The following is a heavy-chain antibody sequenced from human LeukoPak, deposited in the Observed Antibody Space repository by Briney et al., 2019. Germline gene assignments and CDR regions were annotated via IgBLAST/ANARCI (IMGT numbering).Heavy chain of an antibody. CDR3: ARVLGYCSGGSCYGYFDY. CDR2: IYHSGST. V-gene: IGHV4-38-2*02. Sequence: PSETLSLTCTVSGYSISSGYYWGWIRQPPGKGLEWIGSIYHSGSTYYNPSLKSRVTISVDTSKNQFSLKLSSVTAVDTAVYYCARVLGYCSGGSCYGYFDYWGQGTLVTVSP. D-gene: IGHD2-15*01. J-gene: IGHJ4*02. CDR1: GYSISSGYY.